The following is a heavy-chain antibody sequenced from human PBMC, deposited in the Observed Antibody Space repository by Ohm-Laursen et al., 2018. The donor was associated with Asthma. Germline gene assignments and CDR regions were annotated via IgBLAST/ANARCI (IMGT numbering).Heavy chain of an antibody. CDR3: ALTARTDYGDYEFH. CDR1: GGSFSGYY. V-gene: IGHV4-34*01. CDR2: INHSGST. J-gene: IGHJ4*02. Sequence: GTLSLTCAVYGGSFSGYYWSWIRQPPGKGLEWIGEINHSGSTNYNPSLKSRVTISVDTSKNQFSLKLSSVTAADTAVYYCALTARTDYGDYEFHWGQRTLVTVSS. D-gene: IGHD4-17*01.